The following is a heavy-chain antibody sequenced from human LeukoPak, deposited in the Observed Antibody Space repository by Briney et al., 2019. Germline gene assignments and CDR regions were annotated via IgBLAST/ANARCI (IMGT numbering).Heavy chain of an antibody. V-gene: IGHV4-39*07. J-gene: IGHJ3*02. CDR3: ARWDFDWLNAFDI. Sequence: PSETLSLTCTVSGGSISSSGYYWGWFRQPPGKELEWIGTIFYTGSTNYNPSLKSRVTISVDTSKNQFSLKLSSVTAADTAVYYCARWDFDWLNAFDIWGQGTMVTVSS. CDR2: IFYTGST. CDR1: GGSISSSGYY. D-gene: IGHD3-9*01.